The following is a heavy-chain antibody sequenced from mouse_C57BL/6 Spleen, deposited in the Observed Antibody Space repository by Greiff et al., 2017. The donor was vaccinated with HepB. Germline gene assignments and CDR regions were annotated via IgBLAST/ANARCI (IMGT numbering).Heavy chain of an antibody. CDR1: GYAFSSSW. CDR2: IYPGDGDT. CDR3: ARSGTGTGYFDY. Sequence: QVQLKQSGPELVKPGASVKISCKASGYAFSSSWMNWVKQRPGKGLEWIGRIYPGDGDTNYNGKFKGKATLTADKSSSTAYMQLSSLTSEDSAVYFCARSGTGTGYFDYWGQGTTLTVSS. J-gene: IGHJ2*01. V-gene: IGHV1-82*01. D-gene: IGHD4-1*01.